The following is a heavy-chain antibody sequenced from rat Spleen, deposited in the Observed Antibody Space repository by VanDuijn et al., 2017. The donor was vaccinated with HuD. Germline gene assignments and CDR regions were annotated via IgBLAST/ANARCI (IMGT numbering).Heavy chain of an antibody. CDR2: ITNSAGST. V-gene: IGHV5-31*01. D-gene: IGHD1-1*01. Sequence: EVQLVESGGGLVQPGRSLKLSCVASGFTFKNYWMTCIRQAQGKGLELVASITNSAGSTYYPDAVKGRFTISRDTAENTLYLQMGSLRSEDTATYYGTRGGYFRYWGQGVMVTVSS. J-gene: IGHJ2*01. CDR1: GFTFKNYW. CDR3: TRGGYFRY.